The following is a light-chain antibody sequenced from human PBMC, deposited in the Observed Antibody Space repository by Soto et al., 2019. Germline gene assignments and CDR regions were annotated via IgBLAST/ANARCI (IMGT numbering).Light chain of an antibody. CDR3: SSYTSGSTLV. J-gene: IGLJ3*02. V-gene: IGLV2-14*03. CDR1: STDVGGYTY. Sequence: QSALTQPASVSGSPGQSITISCTGSSTDVGGYTYVSWYQQVPGKPPKLMIYEVSNRPSGVSNRFSGSKSGNTASLTISGLQAADEADYYCSSYTSGSTLVFGGGTNLTVL. CDR2: EVS.